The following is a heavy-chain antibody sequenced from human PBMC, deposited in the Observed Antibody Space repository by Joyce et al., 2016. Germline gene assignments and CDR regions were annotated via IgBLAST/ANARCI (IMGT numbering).Heavy chain of an antibody. CDR2: ITRSSTTK. J-gene: IGHJ5*02. CDR1: GFTFSNYR. D-gene: IGHD6-13*01. Sequence: EVQLVESGGGLVQPGGSLRLSCAASGFTFSNYRMNWVRQATGKGLEWISYITRSSTTKYYADSVQGRFTIPRDNDKNSLYLQMNSLRAEDTAVYYCVRGLADSSNRYAGTNWFDPWGQGTLVTVSS. CDR3: VRGLADSSNRYAGTNWFDP. V-gene: IGHV3-48*01.